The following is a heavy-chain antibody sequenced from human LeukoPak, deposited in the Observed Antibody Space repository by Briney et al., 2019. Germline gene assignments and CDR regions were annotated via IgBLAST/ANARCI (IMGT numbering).Heavy chain of an antibody. Sequence: GESLKISCKGSGYSFTNYWIGWVRQMPGKGLEWMGIIFPGDSDPRYSPSFQGQVTISADKSISTAYLQWSSLKASDPAMYYCARLESSGYYYVKYWGQGTLVTVSS. V-gene: IGHV5-51*01. CDR2: IFPGDSDP. D-gene: IGHD3-22*01. CDR1: GYSFTNYW. CDR3: ARLESSGYYYVKY. J-gene: IGHJ4*02.